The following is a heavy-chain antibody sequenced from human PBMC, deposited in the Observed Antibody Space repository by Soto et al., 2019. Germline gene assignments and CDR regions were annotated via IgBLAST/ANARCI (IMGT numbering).Heavy chain of an antibody. Sequence: SETLSLTCTVSGGSISSGGYYWSWIRQHPGKGLEWIGYIYYSGSTYYNPSLKSRVTISVDTSKNQFSLKLSSVTAADTAVYYCASLDTAKLTIDCSGQGTLVTVSS. CDR1: GGSISSGGYY. CDR2: IYYSGST. D-gene: IGHD5-18*01. CDR3: ASLDTAKLTIDC. J-gene: IGHJ4*02. V-gene: IGHV4-31*03.